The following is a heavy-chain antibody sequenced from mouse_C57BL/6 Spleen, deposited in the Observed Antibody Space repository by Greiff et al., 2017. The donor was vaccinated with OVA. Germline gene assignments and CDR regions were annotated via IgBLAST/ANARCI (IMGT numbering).Heavy chain of an antibody. CDR2: ISYDGSN. J-gene: IGHJ3*01. CDR3: ASLYYDYDECAY. CDR1: GYSITSGYY. D-gene: IGHD2-4*01. Sequence: EVKLMESGPGLVKPSQSLSLTCSVTGYSITSGYYWNWIRPFPGNKLEWMGYISYDGSNNYNPSLTNRISITRATSKNQFFLKLNSVTTEDTATYYWASLYYDYDECAYGGQGTLVTVSA. V-gene: IGHV3-6*01.